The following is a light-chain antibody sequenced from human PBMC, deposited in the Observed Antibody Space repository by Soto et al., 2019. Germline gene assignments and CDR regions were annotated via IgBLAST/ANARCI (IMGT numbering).Light chain of an antibody. CDR1: QNINIW. V-gene: IGKV1-5*01. J-gene: IGKJ1*01. CDR2: DAS. CDR3: RQYNSYSWT. Sequence: DIQMTQSPCTLSASVGDRVTITCRASQNINIWLAWYQQKPGKAPKLLIFDASSLESGVPSRFSGSGSGTEFTLTISSLQPDDFATYYCRQYNSYSWTFGQGTKVDIK.